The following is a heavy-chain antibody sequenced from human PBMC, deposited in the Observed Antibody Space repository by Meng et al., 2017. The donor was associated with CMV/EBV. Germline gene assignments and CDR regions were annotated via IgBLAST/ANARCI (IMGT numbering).Heavy chain of an antibody. CDR1: GFTFSSYE. Sequence: GSLRLSCAASGFTFSSYEMNWVRQAPGKGLEWIGEINYSGYTNYNPSLKSRVTTSVDTSKNQFSLKLSSVTAADTAVYYCARKGSTRYPDKYFQHWGQGTLVTVSS. V-gene: IGHV4-34*01. CDR2: INYSGYT. CDR3: ARKGSTRYPDKYFQH. D-gene: IGHD2-2*01. J-gene: IGHJ1*01.